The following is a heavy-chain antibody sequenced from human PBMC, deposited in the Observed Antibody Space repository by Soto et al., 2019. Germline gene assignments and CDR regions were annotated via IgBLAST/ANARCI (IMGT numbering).Heavy chain of an antibody. CDR2: MWYDGTNK. Sequence: VQLVESGGGVVQPGRSLRLSCAASGFTFSTYAIHWVRQAPGKGLEWVTVMWYDGTNKYYADSVKGRFTISRDNSKNTLYLEMNSLRAEDTAVYFCAREVDCSGGSCYRGYFDYWGQGTLVTVSS. CDR1: GFTFSTYA. J-gene: IGHJ4*02. V-gene: IGHV3-33*01. CDR3: AREVDCSGGSCYRGYFDY. D-gene: IGHD2-15*01.